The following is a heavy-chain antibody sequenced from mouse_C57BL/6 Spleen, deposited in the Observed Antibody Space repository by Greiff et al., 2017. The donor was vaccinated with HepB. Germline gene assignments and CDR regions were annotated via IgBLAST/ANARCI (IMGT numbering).Heavy chain of an antibody. CDR1: GYTFTSYW. J-gene: IGHJ2*01. CDR3: ATVGVYGYKSDY. V-gene: IGHV1-55*01. Sequence: QVQLQQPGAELVKPGASVKMSCKASGYTFTSYWITWVKQRPGQGLEWIGDIYPGSGSTNYNEKFKSKATLPVDTSSSTADMQLSSLTSEDSAVYYCATVGVYGYKSDYWGQGTTLTVSS. D-gene: IGHD2-2*01. CDR2: IYPGSGST.